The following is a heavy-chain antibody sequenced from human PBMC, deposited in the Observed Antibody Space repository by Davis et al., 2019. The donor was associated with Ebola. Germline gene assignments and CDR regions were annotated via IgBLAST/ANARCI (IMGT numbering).Heavy chain of an antibody. CDR3: ARGQSGSDYSLWQY. CDR1: GGSISSSSYY. CDR2: IYYSGST. V-gene: IGHV4-39*07. D-gene: IGHD3-10*01. J-gene: IGHJ4*02. Sequence: MPSGTLSLTCTVSGGSISSSSYYWGWIRQPPGKGLEWIGSIYYSGSTSYNPSLKSRVTISIDTSKKQISLNLTSVTAADTAVYYCARGQSGSDYSLWQYWGQGTLVTVSS.